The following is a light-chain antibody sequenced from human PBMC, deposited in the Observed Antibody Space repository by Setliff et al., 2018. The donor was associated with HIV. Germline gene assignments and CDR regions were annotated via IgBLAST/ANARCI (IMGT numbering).Light chain of an antibody. CDR1: SSDIGSYDS. V-gene: IGLV2-14*01. J-gene: IGLJ1*01. Sequence: QSALTQPASVSGSPGQSITISCTGSSSDIGSYDSISWYQQLPGKAPEVVIFDVTSRPSGVSVRFSGSKSGNTASLTISGLQAEDEGDYYFSSSTASAPYVFGTGTKVTVL. CDR2: DVT. CDR3: SSSTASAPYV.